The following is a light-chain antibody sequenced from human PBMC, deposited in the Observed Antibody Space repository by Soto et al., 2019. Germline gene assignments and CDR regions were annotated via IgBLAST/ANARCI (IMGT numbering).Light chain of an antibody. V-gene: IGKV1-5*01. Sequence: RPMTQSPATLSATEGDRDIIPCRASQRLSSCLAWYQQKPGQAPKLLIFDTSNWASGVPSRFSGSGSGTDFTLTIGSLQPEDFAIYYCQQSSSTPWTFGQGTKVDIK. CDR3: QQSSSTPWT. CDR2: DTS. J-gene: IGKJ1*01. CDR1: QRLSSC.